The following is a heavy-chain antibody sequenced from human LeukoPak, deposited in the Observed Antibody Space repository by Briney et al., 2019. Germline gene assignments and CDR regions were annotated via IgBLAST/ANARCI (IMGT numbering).Heavy chain of an antibody. V-gene: IGHV4-34*01. D-gene: IGHD6-13*01. Sequence: SETLSLTCAVYGGSFSGYYWSWIRQPPGKGLEWIGEINHSGSTNYNPSLKSRVTISVDTSKNQFSLKLSSVTAADTAVYCCASSIAAAGPPFDYWGQGTLVTVSS. CDR1: GGSFSGYY. CDR3: ASSIAAAGPPFDY. J-gene: IGHJ4*02. CDR2: INHSGST.